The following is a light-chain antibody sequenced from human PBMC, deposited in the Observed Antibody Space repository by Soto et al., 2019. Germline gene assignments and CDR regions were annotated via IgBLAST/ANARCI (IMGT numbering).Light chain of an antibody. CDR2: GAS. CDR1: QGISDY. Sequence: DIQLTQSPSFLSASVGDRVTISCRASQGISDYLAWYQQKPGQAPKLLIYGASTLQSGVPSRFSGSASGTEFTLTISSLQPEDFATYFCQQFNAYPLTFAGGTKLEIK. V-gene: IGKV1-9*01. CDR3: QQFNAYPLT. J-gene: IGKJ4*01.